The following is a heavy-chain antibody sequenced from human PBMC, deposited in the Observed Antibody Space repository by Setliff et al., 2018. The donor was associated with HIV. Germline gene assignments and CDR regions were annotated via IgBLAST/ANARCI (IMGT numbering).Heavy chain of an antibody. CDR2: ISYDGST. CDR3: ARGNNNWRRLWGY. D-gene: IGHD2-21*02. J-gene: IGHJ4*02. Sequence: SETLSLTCTISGGSFNSDYYFWGWIRQSPGKGLEWIATISYDGSTYYNPSLRTQLTISSAPSQNQFSLTMTSLTAADTAVYFCARGNNNWRRLWGYWGQGTRVTVSS. V-gene: IGHV4-39*07. CDR1: GGSFNSDYYF.